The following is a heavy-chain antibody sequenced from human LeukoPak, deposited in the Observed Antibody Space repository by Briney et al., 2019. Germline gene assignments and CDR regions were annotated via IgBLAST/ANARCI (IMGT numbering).Heavy chain of an antibody. V-gene: IGHV3-23*01. Sequence: GGSLRLSCAASGFIVSGDFMSWVRQAPGKGLEWVSGISGSGDNTYYADSVKGRFTISRDNSKNTLYVQVNSLGTEDTAAYYCAKGSYYDSSGSFYFDYWGQGTLVTVSS. CDR2: ISGSGDNT. D-gene: IGHD3-22*01. CDR1: GFIVSGDF. CDR3: AKGSYYDSSGSFYFDY. J-gene: IGHJ4*02.